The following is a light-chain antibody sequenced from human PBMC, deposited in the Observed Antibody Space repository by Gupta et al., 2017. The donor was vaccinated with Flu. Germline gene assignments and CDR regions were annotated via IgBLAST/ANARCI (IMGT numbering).Light chain of an antibody. CDR2: GAS. CDR3: QQDNNWPLT. Sequence: EKVMTQSPATLSVSPGESATLSCRASQSVSSNLAWYQQKPGQAPRLLIYGASTRATGIPARFSGSGSGTEFTLTISSLQSEDFAVYYCQQDNNWPLTFGPGTKVDIK. J-gene: IGKJ3*01. CDR1: QSVSSN. V-gene: IGKV3-15*01.